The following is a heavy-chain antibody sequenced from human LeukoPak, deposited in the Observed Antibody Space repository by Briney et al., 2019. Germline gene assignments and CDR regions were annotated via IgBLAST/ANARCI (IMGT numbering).Heavy chain of an antibody. D-gene: IGHD3-3*01. CDR3: ASYYDFWSGYVY. CDR1: GGSFSGYY. Sequence: SETLSLTCAVYGGSFSGYYWSWIRQPPGKGLEWIGEINHSGSTNYNPSLKSRVTISVDTSKNQFSLKLSSVTAADTAVYYCASYYDFWSGYVYWGQGTLVTVSS. V-gene: IGHV4-34*01. CDR2: INHSGST. J-gene: IGHJ4*02.